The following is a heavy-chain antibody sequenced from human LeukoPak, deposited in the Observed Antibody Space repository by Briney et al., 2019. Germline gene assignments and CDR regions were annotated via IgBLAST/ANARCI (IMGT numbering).Heavy chain of an antibody. CDR3: ARTIAGAGSYYGGTGFDY. V-gene: IGHV3-74*01. J-gene: IGHJ4*02. Sequence: GGSLRLSCAVSGFTLSSYWMHWVRQAPGKGLVWVSRISSDESSTSYADAVQGRFTISRDTAKNTLYLHMNRLRAADTAVYYCARTIAGAGSYYGGTGFDYWGQGTLVTVSS. CDR1: GFTLSSYW. D-gene: IGHD6-19*01. CDR2: ISSDESST.